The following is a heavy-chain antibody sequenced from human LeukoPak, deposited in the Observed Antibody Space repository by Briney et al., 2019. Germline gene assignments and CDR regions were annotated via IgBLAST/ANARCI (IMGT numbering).Heavy chain of an antibody. D-gene: IGHD3/OR15-3a*01. CDR1: GGSISSSSYY. CDR3: ARVGHDGRDY. J-gene: IGHJ4*02. CDR2: IYYSGST. Sequence: SETLSLTCTASGGSISSSSYYWGWIRQPPGKGLEWIGSIYYSGSTYYNPSLKSRVTISVDTSKNQFSLKLSSVTAADTAVYYCARVGHDGRDYWGQGTLVTVSS. V-gene: IGHV4-39*07.